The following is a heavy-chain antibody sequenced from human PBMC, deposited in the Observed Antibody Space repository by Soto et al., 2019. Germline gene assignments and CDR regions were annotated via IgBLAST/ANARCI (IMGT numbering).Heavy chain of an antibody. CDR2: VSGSGSST. Sequence: EVQLLESGGGVVQPGGSLRLSCAVSGFTFSNYAMNWVRQAPGKGLEWVSVVSGSGSSTYYADSVKGRFTISRDNSKNTLHLQMISLRAEDTAVYYCARRSPSWAFDIWGQGTMVTVSS. D-gene: IGHD2-15*01. CDR1: GFTFSNYA. J-gene: IGHJ3*02. V-gene: IGHV3-23*01. CDR3: ARRSPSWAFDI.